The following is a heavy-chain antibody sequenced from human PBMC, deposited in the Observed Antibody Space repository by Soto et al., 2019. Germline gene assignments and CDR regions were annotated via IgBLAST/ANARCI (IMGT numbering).Heavy chain of an antibody. V-gene: IGHV3-53*05. Sequence: GGSLRLSCAASGFTVSSNYMSWVRQAPGKGLEWVSVIYRGGSTYYADSVRGRFTISRDNSLNMLYLQMNSLRAEDTAVYYCARSGYSSSWTGYYFDYWGQGTLVTVSS. CDR1: GFTVSSNY. J-gene: IGHJ4*02. CDR3: ARSGYSSSWTGYYFDY. CDR2: IYRGGST. D-gene: IGHD6-13*01.